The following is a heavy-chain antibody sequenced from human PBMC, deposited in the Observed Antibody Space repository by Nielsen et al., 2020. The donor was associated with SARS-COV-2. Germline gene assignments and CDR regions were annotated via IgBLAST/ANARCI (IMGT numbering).Heavy chain of an antibody. CDR1: GGSISSYY. CDR2: IYYSGST. D-gene: IGHD2-15*01. CDR3: ARGVVVVVAATLRINWFDP. V-gene: IGHV4-59*12. J-gene: IGHJ5*02. Sequence: GSLRLSCTVSGGSISSYYWSWIRQPAGKGLEWIGYIYYSGSTNYNPSLKSRVTISVDTSKNQFSLKLSSVTAADTAVYYCARGVVVVVAATLRINWFDPWGQGTLVTVSS.